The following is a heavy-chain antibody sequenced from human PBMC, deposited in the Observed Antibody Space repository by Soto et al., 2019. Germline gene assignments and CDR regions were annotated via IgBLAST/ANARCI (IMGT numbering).Heavy chain of an antibody. CDR3: ARSEILLTVTTYDY. J-gene: IGHJ4*02. V-gene: IGHV4-4*02. Sequence: PSETLSLTCAVSSGSISSSNWWSWVRQPPGKGLEWIGEIYHSGSTYYNPSLKSRVTISVDTSKNQFSLKLSSVTAADTAVYYCARSEILLTVTTYDYWGQGTLVTVSS. CDR1: SGSISSSNW. CDR2: IYHSGST. D-gene: IGHD4-17*01.